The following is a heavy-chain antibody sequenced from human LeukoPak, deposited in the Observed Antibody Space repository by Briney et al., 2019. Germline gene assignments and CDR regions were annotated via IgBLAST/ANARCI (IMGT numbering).Heavy chain of an antibody. CDR1: GFTFSSYG. CDR2: IRYDGSNK. J-gene: IGHJ4*02. V-gene: IGHV3-30*02. D-gene: IGHD1-26*01. Sequence: PGGSLRLSCAASGFTFSSYGMHWVRQAPGKELEWVAFIRYDGSNKYYADSVKGRFTISRDNSKNTLYLQMNSLRAEDTAVYYCAKDDVPDSGSYYPFDYWGQGTLVTVSS. CDR3: AKDDVPDSGSYYPFDY.